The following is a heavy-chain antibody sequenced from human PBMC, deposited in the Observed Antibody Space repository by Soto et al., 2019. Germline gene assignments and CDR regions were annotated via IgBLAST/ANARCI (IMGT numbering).Heavy chain of an antibody. CDR2: ISGSGGST. J-gene: IGHJ3*02. Sequence: GGSLRLSCAASGFTFSSYAMSWVRQAPGKGLEWVSAISGSGGSTYYADSVKGRFTISRDNSKNTLYLQMNSLRAEDTAVYYCAKQGRWLQLFAAFEIWGKGTMVTVAS. CDR1: GFTFSSYA. V-gene: IGHV3-23*01. D-gene: IGHD5-12*01. CDR3: AKQGRWLQLFAAFEI.